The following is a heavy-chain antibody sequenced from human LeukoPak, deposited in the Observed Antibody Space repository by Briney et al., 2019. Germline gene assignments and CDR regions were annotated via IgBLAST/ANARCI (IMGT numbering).Heavy chain of an antibody. Sequence: GGSLRLSCSASRFPFSSYAMHWVRQAPGKGLEYVSAISDSGGSTYYADSVKGRFTISRDNSKNTLYLQMNSLRAEDTAVYYFARGVGATVWFDPWGQGTLVTVS. D-gene: IGHD1-26*01. CDR3: ARGVGATVWFDP. V-gene: IGHV3-64*04. J-gene: IGHJ5*02. CDR1: RFPFSSYA. CDR2: ISDSGGST.